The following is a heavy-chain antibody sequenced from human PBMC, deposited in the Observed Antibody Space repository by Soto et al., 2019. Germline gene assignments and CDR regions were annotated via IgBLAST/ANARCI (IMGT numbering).Heavy chain of an antibody. CDR3: ARREQHYDTSGSSRYYLDY. D-gene: IGHD3-22*01. Sequence: EVQLVQSGPEVKKPGESLKISCKGSGYSFTNYGIGWVRQMPGKGLEWMGNNYPGDSDTRYSPSFQGQVTISADKSINTAYPQWRSLKACDTAIYYCARREQHYDTSGSSRYYLDYWGQGTLVTVSS. J-gene: IGHJ4*02. CDR1: GYSFTNYG. V-gene: IGHV5-51*03. CDR2: NYPGDSDT.